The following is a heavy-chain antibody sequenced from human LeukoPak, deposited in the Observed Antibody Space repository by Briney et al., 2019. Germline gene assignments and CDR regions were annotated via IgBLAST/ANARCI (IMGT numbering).Heavy chain of an antibody. CDR1: GFTFSSYS. J-gene: IGHJ5*02. V-gene: IGHV3-21*01. CDR2: ISSSSSYI. D-gene: IGHD3-16*01. CDR3: ARDYVDFRFDP. Sequence: PGGSLRLSCAASGFTFSSYSMNWVRQAPGKGLEWVSSISSSSSYIYYAGSVKGRFTISRDNAKNSLYLQMNSLRAEDTAVYYCARDYVDFRFDPWGQGTLVTVSS.